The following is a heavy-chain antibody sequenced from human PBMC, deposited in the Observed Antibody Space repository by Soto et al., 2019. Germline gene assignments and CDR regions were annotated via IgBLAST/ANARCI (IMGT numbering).Heavy chain of an antibody. CDR2: VHSDGGST. D-gene: IGHD1-26*01. CDR3: ARGDRGAFDL. J-gene: IGHJ3*01. Sequence: EVQLVESGGGLVQPGESLRLSCAASGFTFSYYWMHWVRQTPGKGLVWVSRVHSDGGSTTYADSVKGRFSISRDNARNTVYLQMNSLRVEDMAVYYCARGDRGAFDLWGQGTVVTVSS. CDR1: GFTFSYYW. V-gene: IGHV3-74*01.